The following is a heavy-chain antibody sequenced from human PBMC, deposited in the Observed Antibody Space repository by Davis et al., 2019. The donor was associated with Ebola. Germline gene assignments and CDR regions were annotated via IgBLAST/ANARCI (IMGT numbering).Heavy chain of an antibody. D-gene: IGHD6-19*01. CDR3: ARDESITVAGPRGWFDP. CDR2: TYYRSRWNN. CDR1: GDSVSRNSVA. Sequence: MPSETLSLTCAISGDSVSRNSVAWNWIRQSPSRGLEWLGRTYYRSRWNNDYAVSVKSRITISADTSKNQFSLQLNSVTPEDTAVYYCARDESITVAGPRGWFDPWGQGTLVTVSS. V-gene: IGHV6-1*01. J-gene: IGHJ5*02.